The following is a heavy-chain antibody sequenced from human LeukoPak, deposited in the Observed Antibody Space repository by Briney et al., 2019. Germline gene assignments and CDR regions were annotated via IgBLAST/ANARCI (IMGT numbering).Heavy chain of an antibody. J-gene: IGHJ4*02. CDR1: GGSISSGDYY. CDR3: ARGERYGSGTGYFDY. D-gene: IGHD3-10*01. V-gene: IGHV4-30-4*02. CDR2: IYYSGST. Sequence: SETLSLTCTVSGGSISSGDYYWSWIRQPPGKGLEWIGYIYYSGSTYYNPSLKSRVTISVDTSKNQFSLKLSSVTAADTAVYYCARGERYGSGTGYFDYWGQGTLVTVSS.